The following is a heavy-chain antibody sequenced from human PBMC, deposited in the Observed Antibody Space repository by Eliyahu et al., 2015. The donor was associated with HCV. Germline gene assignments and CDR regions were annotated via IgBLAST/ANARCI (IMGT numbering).Heavy chain of an antibody. D-gene: IGHD2-2*01. Sequence: EVQLVDSGGDLVQPGGSLRLSCAVSGFTFSNYAXGWVRQAPGKGLEWVSGISGSGADTYYAESVKDRFTISRDNSKNTLSLQMNSLTVEDTAVYYCAKGGRLLAARDWGQGTLVTVSS. CDR3: AKGGRLLAARD. CDR1: GFTFSNYA. J-gene: IGHJ4*02. V-gene: IGHV3-23*04. CDR2: ISGSGADT.